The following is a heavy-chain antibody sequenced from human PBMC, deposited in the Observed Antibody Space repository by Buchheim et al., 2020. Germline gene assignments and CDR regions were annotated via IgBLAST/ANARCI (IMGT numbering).Heavy chain of an antibody. CDR2: IYPDDSDT. V-gene: IGHV5-51*01. Sequence: EVQLVQSGAEVKKPGESLKISCRGSGYSFTTYWIAWVRQMPGQGLEWMGIIYPDDSDTRYSPSFQGQVTISVDKSISTAYLQWSSLKASDTAMYYCARLSEGVGATPYNWFDPWGQGAL. CDR3: ARLSEGVGATPYNWFDP. J-gene: IGHJ5*02. CDR1: GYSFTTYW. D-gene: IGHD1-26*01.